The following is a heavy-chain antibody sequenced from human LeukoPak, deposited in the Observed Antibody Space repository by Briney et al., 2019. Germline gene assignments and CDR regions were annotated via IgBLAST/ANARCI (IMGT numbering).Heavy chain of an antibody. CDR2: INPNSGGT. J-gene: IGHJ5*02. D-gene: IGHD3-10*01. V-gene: IGHV1-2*02. Sequence: GASVKVSCKASGYTFTGYYMYWVRQAPGQGLEWMGWINPNSGGTNYAQKFQGRVTMTRDTSISTAYMELSRLRSDDTAAYYCARDITMVRGSGFDPWGQGTLVTVSS. CDR1: GYTFTGYY. CDR3: ARDITMVRGSGFDP.